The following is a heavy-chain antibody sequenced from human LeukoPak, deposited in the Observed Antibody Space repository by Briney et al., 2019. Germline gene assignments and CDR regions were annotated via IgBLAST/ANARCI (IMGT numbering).Heavy chain of an antibody. D-gene: IGHD3-22*01. V-gene: IGHV4-30-4*08. J-gene: IGHJ5*02. CDR1: GGSISSGDYC. CDR2: MDYTGSI. CDR3: ASRTYYYESSGPFNWFDP. Sequence: TLSLTCTVAGGSISSGDYCWSWIRQPPGSGLEWFGYMDYTGSIHYTSSLESPVPISLETTKYQCSLKLSSVTAADTAVYYCASRTYYYESSGPFNWFDPWGQGTLVTVSS.